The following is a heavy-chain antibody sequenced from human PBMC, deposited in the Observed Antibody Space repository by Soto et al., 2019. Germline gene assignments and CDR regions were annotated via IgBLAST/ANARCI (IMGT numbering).Heavy chain of an antibody. D-gene: IGHD6-13*01. CDR1: GFTLTTYG. CDR2: ISYDGRYK. V-gene: IGHV3-30*18. Sequence: QVCLVESGGGVVQPGTSLRLSCAASGFTLTTYGMHWVRQAPGKGLEWVAVISYDGRYKYYGDSVKGRFTISRDNSKNTLDLQMNSLRAEDTAVYFCAKGGRTSSSWYGEGMDYWGQGTLVTVSS. CDR3: AKGGRTSSSWYGEGMDY. J-gene: IGHJ4*02.